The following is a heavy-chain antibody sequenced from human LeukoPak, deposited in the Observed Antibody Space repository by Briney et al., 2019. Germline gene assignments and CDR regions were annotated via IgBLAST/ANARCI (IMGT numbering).Heavy chain of an antibody. Sequence: PGGSLRLSCAASGFTFSSYGLHWVRQAPGKGLEWVAVIWYDGSNKYYADSVKGQFTISRDNSKNTLYPQMDSVRPEDTAVYYCARAEARGLYHYQYYMDVWGKGTTVTVSS. CDR1: GFTFSSYG. V-gene: IGHV3-33*01. J-gene: IGHJ6*03. CDR3: ARAEARGLYHYQYYMDV. D-gene: IGHD3/OR15-3a*01. CDR2: IWYDGSNK.